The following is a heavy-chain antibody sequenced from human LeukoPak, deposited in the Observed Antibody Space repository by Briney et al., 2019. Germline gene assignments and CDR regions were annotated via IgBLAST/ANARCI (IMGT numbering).Heavy chain of an antibody. J-gene: IGHJ4*02. D-gene: IGHD2-15*01. V-gene: IGHV3-21*01. Sequence: GGSLRLFRGASILLLNTYSMTGARQAPAQGREGVPSIFSSSDHIYYTDSVRGRFTISRDNAENSLYLQMNSLRAEDTAVYYCARDAPHEYCTGDSCDRGQGTLVTVSS. CDR2: IFSSSDHI. CDR3: ARDAPHEYCTGDSCD. CDR1: ILLLNTYS.